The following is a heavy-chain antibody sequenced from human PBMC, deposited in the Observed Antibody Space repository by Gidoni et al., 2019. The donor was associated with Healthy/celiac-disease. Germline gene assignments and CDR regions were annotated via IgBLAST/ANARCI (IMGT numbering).Heavy chain of an antibody. J-gene: IGHJ4*02. CDR2: IKQDGSEK. CDR3: ARDRAYYDFWSGPKLDY. CDR1: GFTFSSYW. V-gene: IGHV3-7*01. D-gene: IGHD3-3*01. Sequence: EVQLVESGGGRVQPGGALRLSWAASGFTFSSYWMSWVRQAPGKWLEWVANIKQDGSEKYYVDSVNGRFTISRHNAKNSLYLQMNSRRAEDTAVYYCARDRAYYDFWSGPKLDYWGQGTLVTVSS.